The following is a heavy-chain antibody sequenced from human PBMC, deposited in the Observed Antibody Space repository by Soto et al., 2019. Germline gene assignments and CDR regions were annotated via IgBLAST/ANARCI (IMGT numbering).Heavy chain of an antibody. CDR2: LSYNGST. Sequence: PSETLSLTCIVSVDSLNSGGYFWSWIRQYSGRGLEWIGYLSYNGSTFYSPSLRSRVAISGDTSRNQFSLKLSHVTAADTAVYYCARGEFTFDLWGQGTPVTVSS. CDR1: VDSLNSGGYF. V-gene: IGHV4-31*03. J-gene: IGHJ4*02. CDR3: ARGEFTFDL.